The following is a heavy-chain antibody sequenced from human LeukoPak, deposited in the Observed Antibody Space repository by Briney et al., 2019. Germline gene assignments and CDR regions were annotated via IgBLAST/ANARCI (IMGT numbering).Heavy chain of an antibody. J-gene: IGHJ3*02. CDR1: GFTFSSYS. CDR2: ISSSSSYI. CDR3: ASSPDYYDSSGPTINAFDI. Sequence: PGGSLRLSCAASGFTFSSYSMNWVRQAPGKELEWVSSISSSSSYIYYADSVKGRFTISRDNAKNSLYLQMNSLRAEDTAVYYCASSPDYYDSSGPTINAFDIWGQGTMVTVSS. V-gene: IGHV3-21*01. D-gene: IGHD3-22*01.